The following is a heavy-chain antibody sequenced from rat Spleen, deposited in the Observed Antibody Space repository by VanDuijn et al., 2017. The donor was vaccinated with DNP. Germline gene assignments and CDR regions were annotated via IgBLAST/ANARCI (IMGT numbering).Heavy chain of an antibody. D-gene: IGHD1-11*01. CDR2: ISTSGSRT. J-gene: IGHJ3*01. V-gene: IGHV5-25*01. Sequence: EVQLVESGGGLVQPGRSLKLSCAASGFTFSNYYMAWVRQAPKKGLEWVATISTSGSRTYYPDSVKGRFTISRDNAKTTLYLQMDSLRSEDTATYYCATRGGYRFAYWGQGTLVTVSS. CDR1: GFTFSNYY. CDR3: ATRGGYRFAY.